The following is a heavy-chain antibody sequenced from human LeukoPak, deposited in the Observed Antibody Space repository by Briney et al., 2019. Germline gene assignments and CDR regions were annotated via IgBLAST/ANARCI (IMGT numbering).Heavy chain of an antibody. CDR3: ARLGVVTTVDY. V-gene: IGHV1-18*01. CDR2: ISGYNYNT. D-gene: IGHD3-3*01. Sequence: GLEWLGWISGYNYNTNYAQMFRGRVTITADESTSTAYMELSSLRSEDTAVYYCARLGVVTTVDYWGQGTLVTVSS. J-gene: IGHJ4*02.